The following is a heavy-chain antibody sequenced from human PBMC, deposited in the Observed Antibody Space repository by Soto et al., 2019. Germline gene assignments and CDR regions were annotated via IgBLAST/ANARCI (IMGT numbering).Heavy chain of an antibody. Sequence: QVQLVESGGGVVQPGRSLRLSCAASGFTFSSYGMHWVRQAPGKGLEWVAVIWYDGSNKYYADSVKGRFTISRDNSKNTLYLQMNSLSAEVTAVYYCARGWGVYTWFDPWCQGTLVTVSS. CDR1: GFTFSSYG. D-gene: IGHD2-8*01. CDR3: ARGWGVYTWFDP. V-gene: IGHV3-33*01. CDR2: IWYDGSNK. J-gene: IGHJ5*02.